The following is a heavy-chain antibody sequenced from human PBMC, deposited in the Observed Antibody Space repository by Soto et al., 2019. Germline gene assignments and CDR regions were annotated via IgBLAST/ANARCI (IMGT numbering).Heavy chain of an antibody. Sequence: TLSLTCTVSGGSISNGDYYWSWIRQHPGKGLEWIGNIYYSGSTYYNPSLKRRVTISVDTSENQFSLRLASVTAADTAVHFCARDGGRQGYDMDVWGQGTTDTVSS. D-gene: IGHD2-15*01. V-gene: IGHV4-31*03. CDR2: IYYSGST. CDR3: ARDGGRQGYDMDV. CDR1: GGSISNGDYY. J-gene: IGHJ6*02.